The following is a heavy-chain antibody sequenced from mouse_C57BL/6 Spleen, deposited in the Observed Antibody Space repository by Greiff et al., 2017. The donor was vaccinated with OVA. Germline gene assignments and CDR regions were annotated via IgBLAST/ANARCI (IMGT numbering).Heavy chain of an antibody. CDR3: ASHYYGRSTLFAY. J-gene: IGHJ2*01. Sequence: QVQLQQPGAELVKPGASVKLSCKASGYTFTSYWMQWVKQRPGQGLEWIGDIDPSDSDTNYNQKFKGKATLTVDTSSSTAYMQLSSLTSEDSAVYYCASHYYGRSTLFAYWGQGTTLTVSS. V-gene: IGHV1-50*01. D-gene: IGHD1-1*01. CDR2: IDPSDSDT. CDR1: GYTFTSYW.